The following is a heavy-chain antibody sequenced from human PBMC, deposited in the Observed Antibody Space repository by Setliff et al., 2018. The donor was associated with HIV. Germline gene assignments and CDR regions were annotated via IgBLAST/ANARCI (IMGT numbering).Heavy chain of an antibody. CDR1: GYTFTGYY. Sequence: ASVKVSCKASGYTFTGYYMHWVRQAPGQGLEWMGWINPNSGGTNYAQKFQGWVTMTRDTSISTAYMELSRLRSDDTAVYYCANMDLAMVTPGDDYWGQGTLVT. J-gene: IGHJ4*02. D-gene: IGHD5-18*01. V-gene: IGHV1-2*04. CDR3: ANMDLAMVTPGDDY. CDR2: INPNSGGT.